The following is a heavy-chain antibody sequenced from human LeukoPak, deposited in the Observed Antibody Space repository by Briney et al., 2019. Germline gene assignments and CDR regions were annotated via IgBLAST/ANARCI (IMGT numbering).Heavy chain of an antibody. D-gene: IGHD5-18*01. J-gene: IGHJ4*02. CDR3: ARVEPVDTAMVTVIDY. CDR1: GYTFTSYG. V-gene: IGHV1-18*01. Sequence: ASVKVSCKASGYTFTSYGISLVRQAPGQGLEWMGWISAYNGNTNYAQKLQGRVTMTTDTSTSTAYMELRSLRSDDTAVYYCARVEPVDTAMVTVIDYWGQGTLVTVSS. CDR2: ISAYNGNT.